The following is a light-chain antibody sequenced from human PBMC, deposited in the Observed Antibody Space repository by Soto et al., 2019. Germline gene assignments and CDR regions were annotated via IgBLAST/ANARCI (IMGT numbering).Light chain of an antibody. Sequence: QSVLTQPPSVSGSPGQSVTISCTGTSSDVGSYNRVSWYQQPPGTAPKLMIYEVSNRPSGVPDRFSGSKSGNTASLTISGLQAEDEADYYCSSYTSSSTYVFVTGTKVTVL. V-gene: IGLV2-18*02. CDR1: SSDVGSYNR. CDR3: SSYTSSSTYV. CDR2: EVS. J-gene: IGLJ1*01.